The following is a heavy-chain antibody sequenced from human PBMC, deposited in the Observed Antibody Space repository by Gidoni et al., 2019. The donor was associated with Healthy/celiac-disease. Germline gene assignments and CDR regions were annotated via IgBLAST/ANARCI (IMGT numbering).Heavy chain of an antibody. J-gene: IGHJ6*02. CDR1: GFTFSAYY. D-gene: IGHD2-2*01. CDR2: ISSSGSTI. Sequence: QVQMVESGGGLVKPGGSLRLSCAASGFTFSAYYMSWLRQAPGKGLEWVSYISSSGSTIYYADSVKGRFTISRDNAKNSLYLQMNSLRAEDTAVYYCARDECGRYCSSTPYYYGMDVWGQGTTVTVSS. V-gene: IGHV3-11*01. CDR3: ARDECGRYCSSTPYYYGMDV.